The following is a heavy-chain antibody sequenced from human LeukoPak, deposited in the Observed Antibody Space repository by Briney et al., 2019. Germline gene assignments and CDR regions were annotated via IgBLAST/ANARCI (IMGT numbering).Heavy chain of an antibody. V-gene: IGHV1-18*04. CDR3: ARDPSGDALGGYFDY. D-gene: IGHD2-21*02. CDR2: ISAYNGNT. CDR1: GYTFTSYY. Sequence: GASVKVSCKASGYTFTSYYMHWVRQAPGQGLEWMGWISAYNGNTNYAQKLQGRVTMTTDTSTSTAYMELRSLRSDDTAVYYCARDPSGDALGGYFDYWGQGTLGTVSS. J-gene: IGHJ4*02.